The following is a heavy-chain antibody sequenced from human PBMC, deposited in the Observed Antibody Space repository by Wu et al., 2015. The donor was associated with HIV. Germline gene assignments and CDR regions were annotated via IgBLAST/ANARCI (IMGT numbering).Heavy chain of an antibody. J-gene: IGHJ4*02. V-gene: IGHV1-69*14. Sequence: QVQLVQSGAEVKKPGSSVKVSCKASGGTFSTDAISWVRQAPGQGLEWMGGIIPMFGTANYAQKFQGRVTITADKSTSTAYMELTSLRSEDTAVYYCARGSSSGWNYFDYWGQGALVTVSS. CDR3: ARGSSSGWNYFDY. D-gene: IGHD2-15*01. CDR2: IIPMFGTA. CDR1: GGTFSTDA.